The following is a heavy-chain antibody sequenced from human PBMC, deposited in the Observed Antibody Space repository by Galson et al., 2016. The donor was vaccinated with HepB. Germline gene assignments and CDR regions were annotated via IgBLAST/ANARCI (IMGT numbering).Heavy chain of an antibody. V-gene: IGHV3-21*01. CDR3: ARPVDTLLARGAFDH. J-gene: IGHJ3*01. CDR1: GFTFSSYS. CDR2: ISSSSVYI. D-gene: IGHD5-18*01. Sequence: SLRLSCAASGFTFSSYSMTWVRQAPGRGLEWVSSISSSSVYIYYADSVKGRFTISRDNAKSSLDVQMNSLRAEDTAVYYCARPVDTLLARGAFDHWGQGTMVTVSS.